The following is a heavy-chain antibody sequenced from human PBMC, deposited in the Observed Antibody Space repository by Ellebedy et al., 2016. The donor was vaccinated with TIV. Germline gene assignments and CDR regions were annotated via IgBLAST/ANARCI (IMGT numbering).Heavy chain of an antibody. CDR1: GYTFTSYG. Sequence: ASVKVSCKASGYTFTSYGISWVRQAPGQGLEWMGWISAYNGNTNYAQKLQGRVTMTTDTSTSTAYMELRSLRSEDTAVYYCARDDTWDDAAHFDYWGQGTLVTVSS. CDR2: ISAYNGNT. D-gene: IGHD1-1*01. V-gene: IGHV1-18*01. CDR3: ARDDTWDDAAHFDY. J-gene: IGHJ4*02.